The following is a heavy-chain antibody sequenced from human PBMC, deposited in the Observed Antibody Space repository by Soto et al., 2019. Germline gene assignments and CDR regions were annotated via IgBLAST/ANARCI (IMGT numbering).Heavy chain of an antibody. Sequence: GGSLRLSCAASGFTFSSYAMSWVRQAPGKGLEWVSAISGSGGSTYYADSVKGRFTISRDNSKNTLYLQMNSLRAEDTAVYYCAKDWGYMTTVTQAIDYWGQGTLVTVSS. V-gene: IGHV3-23*01. CDR2: ISGSGGST. CDR3: AKDWGYMTTVTQAIDY. D-gene: IGHD4-4*01. J-gene: IGHJ4*02. CDR1: GFTFSSYA.